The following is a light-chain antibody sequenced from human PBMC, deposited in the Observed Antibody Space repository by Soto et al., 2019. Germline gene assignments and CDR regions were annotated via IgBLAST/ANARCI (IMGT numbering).Light chain of an antibody. CDR3: QHDNCYLT. J-gene: IGKJ1*01. CDR1: QSISSW. V-gene: IGKV1-5*01. CDR2: DAS. Sequence: DIQMTQSPSTLSASVGDRVTLTCRASQSISSWLAWYQQKPGKAPKLLIYDASSLESGVPSRFSGRGSGTEFTPTSSSLHPDYVANYYGQHDNCYLTFGQGTKVEIK.